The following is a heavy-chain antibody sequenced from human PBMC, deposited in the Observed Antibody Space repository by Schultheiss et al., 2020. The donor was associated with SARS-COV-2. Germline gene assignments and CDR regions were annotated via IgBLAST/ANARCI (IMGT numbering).Heavy chain of an antibody. D-gene: IGHD3-3*01. CDR3: ARGGYDFWSGPSPLPDAFDI. J-gene: IGHJ3*02. Sequence: SETLSLTCTVSGGSISGYYWSWIRQPPGKGLEWIGEINHSGSTNYNPSLKSRVTISVDTSKNQFSLKLSSVTAADTAVYYCARGGYDFWSGPSPLPDAFDIWGQGTMVTVSS. CDR1: GGSISGYY. CDR2: INHSGST. V-gene: IGHV4-34*01.